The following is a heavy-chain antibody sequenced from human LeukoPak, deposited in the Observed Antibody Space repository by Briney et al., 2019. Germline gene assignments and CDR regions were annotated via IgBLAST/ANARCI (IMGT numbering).Heavy chain of an antibody. CDR2: IRYDGSNK. CDR1: GFTFSSYG. D-gene: IGHD1-14*01. J-gene: IGHJ4*02. Sequence: GGSLRLSCAASGFTFSSYGMHWVRQAPGKGLEWVAFIRYDGSNKYYADSVKGRFTISRDNSKNTLYLQMNSLRAEDTAVYYCAKDQFQYNTYFDYWGLGALVTVSS. CDR3: AKDQFQYNTYFDY. V-gene: IGHV3-30*02.